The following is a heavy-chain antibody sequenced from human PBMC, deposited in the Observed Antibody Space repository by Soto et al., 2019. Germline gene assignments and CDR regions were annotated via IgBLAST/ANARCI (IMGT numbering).Heavy chain of an antibody. CDR1: GLTFSSYG. CDR2: IWYDGSNK. J-gene: IGHJ4*02. Sequence: QVQLVESGGGVVQPGRSLRLSCAASGLTFSSYGMHWVRQAPGKGLEWVAVIWYDGSNKYYADSVKGRFTISRDNSKNTLYLQMNSLRAEDTAVYYCARGDVYFDYWGQGTLVTVSS. V-gene: IGHV3-33*01. CDR3: ARGDVYFDY.